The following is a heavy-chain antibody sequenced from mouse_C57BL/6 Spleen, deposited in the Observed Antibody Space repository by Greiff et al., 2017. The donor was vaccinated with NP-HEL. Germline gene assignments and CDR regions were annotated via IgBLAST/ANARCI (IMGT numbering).Heavy chain of an antibody. D-gene: IGHD1-1*01. J-gene: IGHJ4*01. Sequence: EVQRVESEGGLVQPGSSMKLSCTASGFTFSDYYMAWVRQVPEKGLEWVANINYDGSSTYYLDSLKSRFIISRDNAKNILYLQMSSLKSEDTATYYCARATVVAMDYWGQGTSVTVSS. CDR1: GFTFSDYY. CDR2: INYDGSST. CDR3: ARATVVAMDY. V-gene: IGHV5-16*01.